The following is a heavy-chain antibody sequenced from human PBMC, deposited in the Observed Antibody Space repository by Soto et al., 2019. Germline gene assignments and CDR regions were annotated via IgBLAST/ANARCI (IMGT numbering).Heavy chain of an antibody. CDR3: VRDYYTRGWPTFDY. D-gene: IGHD6-19*01. CDR1: GGTINSYS. Sequence: TSETLSLTCTVAGGTINSYSWSWIRQPPGKRLEWIGYISNIGTTNYNPSLKSRVTISADTSKNQLSLKLKSVIAADTGVYYCVRDYYTRGWPTFDYWGQGILVT. CDR2: ISNIGTT. J-gene: IGHJ4*02. V-gene: IGHV4-59*01.